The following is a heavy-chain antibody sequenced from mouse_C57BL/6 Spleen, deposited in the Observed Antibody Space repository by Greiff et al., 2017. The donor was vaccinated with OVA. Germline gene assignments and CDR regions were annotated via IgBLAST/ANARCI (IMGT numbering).Heavy chain of an antibody. D-gene: IGHD2-4*01. Sequence: VQLQQSGAELVKPGASVKISCKASGYAFSSYWMNWVKQRPGKGLEWIGQIYPGDGDTNYNGKFKGKATLTADKSSSTAYMQLSSLTSEDTAVYFCARRDYDAAWFAYWGQGTLVTVSA. CDR1: GYAFSSYW. CDR2: IYPGDGDT. V-gene: IGHV1-80*01. J-gene: IGHJ3*01. CDR3: ARRDYDAAWFAY.